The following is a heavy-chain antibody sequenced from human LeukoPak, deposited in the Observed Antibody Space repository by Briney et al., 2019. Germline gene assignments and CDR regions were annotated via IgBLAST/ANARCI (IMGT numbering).Heavy chain of an antibody. V-gene: IGHV4-61*02. CDR3: ARSTNRLDS. D-gene: IGHD1-14*01. Sequence: SETLSLTCTVASASISGSISGGTYYWNWIRRPAGKGLEWIGRMYNGGTTINYSPSLKSRVTISVDTSKNQFSLNVASVTAADTAVYYCARSTNRLDSWGQGTLVTVSS. CDR1: SASISGSISGGTYY. CDR2: MYNGGTT. J-gene: IGHJ4*02.